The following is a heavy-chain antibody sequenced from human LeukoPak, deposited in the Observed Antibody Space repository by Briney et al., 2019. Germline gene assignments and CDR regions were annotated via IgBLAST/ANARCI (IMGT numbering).Heavy chain of an antibody. CDR1: GGSFSGYY. CDR2: INHSGST. J-gene: IGHJ4*02. D-gene: IGHD3-3*01. CDR3: ARMPDDYWSGYSRPFDY. V-gene: IGHV4-34*01. Sequence: SETLSLTCAVYGGSFSGYYWSWIRQPPGKGLEWIGEINHSGSTNYNPSLKSRVTISVDTSKNQFSLKLSSVTAADTAAYYCARMPDDYWSGYSRPFDYWGQGTLVTVSS.